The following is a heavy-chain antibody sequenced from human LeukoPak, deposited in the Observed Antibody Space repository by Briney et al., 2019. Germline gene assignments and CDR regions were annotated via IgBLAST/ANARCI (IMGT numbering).Heavy chain of an antibody. CDR3: ARDRYCSGGSCYLLDY. Sequence: ASVKSSCKASGGTFGSYATSWVRQPPGQGLEWRGGIIPIFGTANYAQKFQGRVTITADESTSTAYMELSSLRSEDTAVYYCARDRYCSGGSCYLLDYWGQGTLVTVSS. D-gene: IGHD2-15*01. CDR1: GGTFGSYA. V-gene: IGHV1-69*13. CDR2: IIPIFGTA. J-gene: IGHJ4*02.